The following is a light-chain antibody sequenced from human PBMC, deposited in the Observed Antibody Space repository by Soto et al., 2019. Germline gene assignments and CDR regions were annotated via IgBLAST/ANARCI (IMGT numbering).Light chain of an antibody. CDR1: STDVGAYSY. J-gene: IGLJ3*02. CDR3: GSHAGDSNLV. CDR2: EVT. V-gene: IGLV2-8*01. Sequence: QAVLTQPPSASGSPGQSDTISCTGTSTDVGAYSYVSWYQQHPGKAPKLIIYEVTKRPSGVPDRFSGSKSGNTASLTVSGLQAEDEAGYYCGSHAGDSNLVFGGGTKLTVL.